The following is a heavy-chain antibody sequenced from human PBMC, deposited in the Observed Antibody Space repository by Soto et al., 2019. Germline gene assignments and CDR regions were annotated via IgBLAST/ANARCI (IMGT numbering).Heavy chain of an antibody. CDR2: ISSSSSYI. J-gene: IGHJ6*03. D-gene: IGHD2-15*01. V-gene: IGHV3-21*01. Sequence: EVQLVESGGGLVKPGGSLRLSCAASGFTFSSYSMNWVRQAPGKGLEWVSSISSSSSYIYYADSVKGRFTISREYAKNSLYLQMNSLRAEDPAVYYCARLKGYCSGGSCYGRYYYMDVWGKGTTVTVSS. CDR3: ARLKGYCSGGSCYGRYYYMDV. CDR1: GFTFSSYS.